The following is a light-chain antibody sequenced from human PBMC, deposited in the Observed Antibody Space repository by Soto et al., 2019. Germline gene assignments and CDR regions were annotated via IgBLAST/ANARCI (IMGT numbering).Light chain of an antibody. Sequence: EIQMTQAPSSLSASVGARVTITCRASQGISNYLAWYKQNPGKIPKLLIYGASTLQSGVPYRLSGSGSGTDFTLIINSLQPEDVATYYCLKYESAPWTFGQGTKVEI. CDR3: LKYESAPWT. J-gene: IGKJ1*01. CDR1: QGISNY. V-gene: IGKV1-27*01. CDR2: GAS.